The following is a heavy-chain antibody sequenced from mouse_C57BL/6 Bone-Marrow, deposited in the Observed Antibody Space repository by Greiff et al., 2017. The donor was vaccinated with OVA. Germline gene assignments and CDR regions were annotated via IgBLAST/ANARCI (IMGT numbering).Heavy chain of an antibody. CDR2: INPYNGGT. CDR3: APYYGSPFYYAMDY. J-gene: IGHJ4*01. Sequence: VHVKQSGPVLVKPGASVKMSCKASGYTFTDYYMNWVKQSHGKSLEWIGVINPYNGGTSYNQKFKGKATLTVDKSSSTAYMELNSLTSEDSAVYYCAPYYGSPFYYAMDYWGQGTSVTVSS. V-gene: IGHV1-19*01. CDR1: GYTFTDYY. D-gene: IGHD1-1*01.